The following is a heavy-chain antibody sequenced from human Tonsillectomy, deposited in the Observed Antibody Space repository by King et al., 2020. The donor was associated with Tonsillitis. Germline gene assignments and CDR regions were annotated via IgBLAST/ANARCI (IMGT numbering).Heavy chain of an antibody. D-gene: IGHD1-26*01. CDR3: AIDSGLSGSYPFALDY. V-gene: IGHV3-9*01. Sequence: QLVQSGGGLVQPGRSLRLSCAASGFTFDDYAMHWVRQAPGKGLEWVSVISWNSGSIGYADSVRGRFTISRDNAKNSLYLQMNSLRAEDTALYYCAIDSGLSGSYPFALDYWGQGTPVTISS. J-gene: IGHJ4*02. CDR1: GFTFDDYA. CDR2: ISWNSGSI.